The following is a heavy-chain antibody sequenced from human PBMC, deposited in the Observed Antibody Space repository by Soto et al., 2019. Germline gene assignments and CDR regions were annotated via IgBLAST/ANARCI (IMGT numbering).Heavy chain of an antibody. Sequence: QVQLVQSGAEVKKPGSSAKVSCEASGGSFSNYAISWVRQAPGQGLEWMGGIIPIFGITNYAQNLQGRVTIIADKSTSTVFMELSSLRSDDTAVYYCARGFCTTSGCYGGQTWFDSWGQGTLVTVSS. V-gene: IGHV1-69*17. CDR1: GGSFSNYA. D-gene: IGHD2-8*01. CDR2: IIPIFGIT. CDR3: ARGFCTTSGCYGGQTWFDS. J-gene: IGHJ5*01.